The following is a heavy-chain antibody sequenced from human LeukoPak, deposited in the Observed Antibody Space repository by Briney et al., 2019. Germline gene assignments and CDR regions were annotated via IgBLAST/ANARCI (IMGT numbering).Heavy chain of an antibody. CDR1: GGSISTSSYY. Sequence: SETLSLTCTVSGGSISTSSYYWGWVRQPPGKGLEWIGNIFYSGSTYYSPSLKSRVTISLDTSRNQFSLKLNSVTAADTAVYYCARSPRRPHFYSSGSYYYYFDYWGQGTLVTVSS. CDR2: IFYSGST. D-gene: IGHD3-10*01. J-gene: IGHJ4*02. V-gene: IGHV4-39*07. CDR3: ARSPRRPHFYSSGSYYYYFDY.